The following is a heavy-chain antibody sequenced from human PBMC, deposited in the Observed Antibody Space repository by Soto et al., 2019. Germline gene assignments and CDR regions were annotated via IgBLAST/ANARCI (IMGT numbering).Heavy chain of an antibody. D-gene: IGHD6-13*01. Sequence: QVQLVESGGGVVQPGRSLRLSCAASGFTFSSYAMHWVRQAPGKGLEWVAVISYDGSNKYYADSVKGRFTISRDNSKNSLYLQMNSLRAEDTAVYYCARGIAAAGRGGDYFDYWGQGTLVTVSS. V-gene: IGHV3-30-3*01. CDR3: ARGIAAAGRGGDYFDY. CDR1: GFTFSSYA. J-gene: IGHJ4*02. CDR2: ISYDGSNK.